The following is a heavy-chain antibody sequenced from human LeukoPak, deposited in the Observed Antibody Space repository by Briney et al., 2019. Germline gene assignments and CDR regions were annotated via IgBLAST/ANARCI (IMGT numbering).Heavy chain of an antibody. CDR2: ISSSSSST. CDR1: GFSFSDYY. V-gene: IGHV3-11*05. D-gene: IGHD2-21*02. CDR3: VRARDMAFDV. Sequence: GGSLRLSCAASGFSFSDYYMSWIRQAPGKGLEWISYISSSSSSTNYADSVKGRLTISRDNAKNSLYLHMNDLRAEDTAVYYCVRARDMAFDVWGQGTVVTVSS. J-gene: IGHJ3*01.